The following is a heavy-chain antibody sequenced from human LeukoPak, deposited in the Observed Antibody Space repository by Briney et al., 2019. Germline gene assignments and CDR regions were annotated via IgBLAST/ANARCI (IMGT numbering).Heavy chain of an antibody. CDR1: GFTFSDYY. V-gene: IGHV3-11*04. Sequence: GGSLRLSCAASGFTFSDYYMSWIRQAPGKGLEWVSYISSSGSTIYYADSVKGRFTISRDNAKNSLYLQMNSLRAEDTAVYYCAREMNYYDSSGYYYGRDFDYWGQGTLVTVSS. CDR3: AREMNYYDSSGYYYGRDFDY. J-gene: IGHJ4*02. D-gene: IGHD3-22*01. CDR2: ISSSGSTI.